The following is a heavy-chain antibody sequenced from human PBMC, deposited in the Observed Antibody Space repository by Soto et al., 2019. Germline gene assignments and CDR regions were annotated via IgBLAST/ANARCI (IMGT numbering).Heavy chain of an antibody. D-gene: IGHD6-19*01. CDR3: AKDWDPQWLGPFDY. J-gene: IGHJ4*02. CDR1: GFIFSNHG. V-gene: IGHV3-30*18. Sequence: GGSLRLSCAASGFIFSNHGMHWVRQAPGKGLEWVAVISYDGSNKYYADSVKGRFTISRDNSKNTLYLQMNSLRAEDTAVYYCAKDWDPQWLGPFDYWGQGTLVTVSS. CDR2: ISYDGSNK.